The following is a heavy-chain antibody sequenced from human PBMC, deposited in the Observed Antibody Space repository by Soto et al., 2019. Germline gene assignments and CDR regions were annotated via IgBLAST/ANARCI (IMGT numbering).Heavy chain of an antibody. Sequence: EVQLVESGGGLGQPGGSLKLSCAASGFTLSVSAMHWVRQASGKGLEWVGRIRTKANSDATAYAASVKGRFTISRDDSKHTAFLQMNSLKTEDTAVYYCTLDFAGDYWGQGTLVTVSS. J-gene: IGHJ4*02. CDR1: GFTLSVSA. CDR3: TLDFAGDY. V-gene: IGHV3-73*02. CDR2: IRTKANSDAT.